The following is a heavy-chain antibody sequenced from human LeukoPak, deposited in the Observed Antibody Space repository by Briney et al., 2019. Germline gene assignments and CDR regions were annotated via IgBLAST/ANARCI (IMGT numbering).Heavy chain of an antibody. D-gene: IGHD7-27*01. Sequence: GESLRLSCAASGFSFRHYWMTWVRQAPGRGLEGVAIIRPDANDGSYVDSVKGRFTSSRNNAKNSLYLQVHSLRAEDTAVYFCARADWGSIDYWGQGALVTVSS. CDR2: IRPDANDG. CDR3: ARADWGSIDY. CDR1: GFSFRHYW. V-gene: IGHV3-7*01. J-gene: IGHJ4*02.